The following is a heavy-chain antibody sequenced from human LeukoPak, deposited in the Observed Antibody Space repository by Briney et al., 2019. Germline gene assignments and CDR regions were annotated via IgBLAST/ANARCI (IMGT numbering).Heavy chain of an antibody. V-gene: IGHV1-18*01. CDR2: ISAYNGNT. D-gene: IGHD1-26*01. CDR3: ARRRSGIVGGELDY. CDR1: GYTFTSYG. J-gene: IGHJ4*02. Sequence: ASVKVSCKASGYTFTSYGISWVRQAPGQGLEWMGWISAYNGNTNYAQKLQGRVTMTTDTSTGTAYMELRSLRSDDAAVYYCARRRSGIVGGELDYRGQGTLVTVSS.